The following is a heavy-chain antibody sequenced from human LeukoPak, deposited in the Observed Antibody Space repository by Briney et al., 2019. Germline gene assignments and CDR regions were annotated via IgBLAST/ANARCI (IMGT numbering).Heavy chain of an antibody. J-gene: IGHJ4*02. CDR1: GGSFSGYF. Sequence: SETLSLTCGVYGGSFSGYFWSWIRQPPGKGLEWIGKINHSGSTNYNPSLKSRVTISVDTSKNQFSLKLSSVTAADTAVYYCAREGAVDGYFDYWGQGTLVTVSS. CDR3: AREGAVDGYFDY. V-gene: IGHV4-34*01. CDR2: INHSGST. D-gene: IGHD6-19*01.